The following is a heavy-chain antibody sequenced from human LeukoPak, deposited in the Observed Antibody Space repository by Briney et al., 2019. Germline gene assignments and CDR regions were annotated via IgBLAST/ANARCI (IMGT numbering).Heavy chain of an antibody. D-gene: IGHD6-19*01. V-gene: IGHV1-24*01. CDR1: GYTLTELS. CDR3: ATDLHGIAVAAQFDY. CDR2: FDPEDGET. J-gene: IGHJ4*02. Sequence: ASVKVSCKVSGYTLTELSMHWVRQAPGKGLEWMGGFDPEDGETIYAQKFQGSVTMTEDTSTDTAYMELSSLRSEDTAVYYCATDLHGIAVAAQFDYWGQGTLVTVSS.